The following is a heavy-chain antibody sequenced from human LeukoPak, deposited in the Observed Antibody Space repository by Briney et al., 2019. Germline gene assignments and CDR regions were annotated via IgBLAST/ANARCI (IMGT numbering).Heavy chain of an antibody. J-gene: IGHJ4*02. CDR2: ISGGGGDT. V-gene: IGHV3-23*01. CDR1: GFPFSNNV. D-gene: IGHD3-10*01. CDR3: AKTFPYGTTWFGFCDY. Sequence: PGGALRLSCAASGFPFSNNVMTWVRQAPGRGLDWLSVISGGGGDTYYADSVKGRFTISRDNSKNILHLQMSSLTAEDTAVYYCAKTFPYGTTWFGFCDYWGQGALVTVSS.